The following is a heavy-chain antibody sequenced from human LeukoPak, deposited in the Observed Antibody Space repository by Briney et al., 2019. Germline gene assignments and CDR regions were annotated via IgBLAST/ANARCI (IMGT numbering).Heavy chain of an antibody. D-gene: IGHD5-12*01. J-gene: IGHJ4*02. CDR3: AKEEGDIVAPDY. CDR2: ISYDGSNK. Sequence: GGSLRLSCAASGFTFSSYGMHWVRQAPGKGPEWVAVISYDGSNKYYADSVKGRFTISRDNSKNTLYLQMNSLRAEDTAVYYCAKEEGDIVAPDYWGQGTLVTVSS. V-gene: IGHV3-30*18. CDR1: GFTFSSYG.